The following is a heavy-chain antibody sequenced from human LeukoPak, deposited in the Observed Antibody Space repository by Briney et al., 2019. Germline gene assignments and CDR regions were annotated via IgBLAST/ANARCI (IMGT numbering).Heavy chain of an antibody. V-gene: IGHV4-39*01. CDR3: ARHGSIVVVPAAIDY. CDR1: GGSISSYY. J-gene: IGHJ4*02. CDR2: IYYSGST. Sequence: PSETLSLTCTVSGGSISSYYWGWIRQPPGKGLEWIGSIYYSGSTYYNPSLKSRVTISVDTSKNQFSLKLSSVTVADTAVYYCARHGSIVVVPAAIDYWGQGTLVTVSS. D-gene: IGHD2-2*01.